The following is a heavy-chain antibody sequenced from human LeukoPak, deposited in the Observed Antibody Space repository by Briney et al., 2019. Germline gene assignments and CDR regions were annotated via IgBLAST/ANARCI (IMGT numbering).Heavy chain of an antibody. V-gene: IGHV4-39*01. Sequence: SETLYLTCTVSGGSITSSNYYWGWIRQPPGKGLEWIGRLYYTGRTNHNPSLKSRVTISVDTSTNQFSLKLRSATAADTAGYYCARRGYYGSGRAPGFDPWGQGTLVTVSS. CDR1: GGSITSSNYY. J-gene: IGHJ5*02. CDR2: LYYTGRT. D-gene: IGHD3-10*01. CDR3: ARRGYYGSGRAPGFDP.